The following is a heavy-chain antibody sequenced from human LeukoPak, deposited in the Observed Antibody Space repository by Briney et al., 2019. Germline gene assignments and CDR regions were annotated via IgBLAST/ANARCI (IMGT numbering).Heavy chain of an antibody. CDR1: GYTFTGYY. V-gene: IGHV1-24*01. CDR2: FDPEDGET. CDR3: ATLPYYYYGMDV. J-gene: IGHJ6*02. Sequence: GSVKASCKASGYTFTGYYMHWVRQAPGQGREWMGGFDPEDGETIYAQKFQGRVTMTEDTSTDTAYMEMSSMRSEDTAVYYCATLPYYYYGMDVWGQGTTVTVSS.